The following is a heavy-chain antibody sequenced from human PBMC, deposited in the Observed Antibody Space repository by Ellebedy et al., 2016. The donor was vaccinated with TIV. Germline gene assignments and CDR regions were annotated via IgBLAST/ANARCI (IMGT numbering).Heavy chain of an antibody. CDR2: INPSGGST. CDR1: GYTFTSYY. D-gene: IGHD6-6*01. Sequence: ASVKVSXKASGYTFTSYYMHWVRQAPGQGLEWMGIINPSGGSTSYAQKFQGRVTMTRDTSTSTVYMELSSLRSEDTAVYYCARDPKFATEIAARPDVDYWGQGTLVTVSS. J-gene: IGHJ4*02. V-gene: IGHV1-46*03. CDR3: ARDPKFATEIAARPDVDY.